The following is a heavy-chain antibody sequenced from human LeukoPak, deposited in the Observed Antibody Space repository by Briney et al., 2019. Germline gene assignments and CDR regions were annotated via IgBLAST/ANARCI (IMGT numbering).Heavy chain of an antibody. J-gene: IGHJ5*02. D-gene: IGHD6-13*01. CDR3: ARGKSSRRNWFDP. CDR1: GGAFSGYY. V-gene: IGHV4-34*01. CDR2: INHSGST. Sequence: SETLSLTCAVYGGAFSGYYWGWIRQPPGKGLEWIGEINHSGSTNYNPSLKSRVTISVDTSKNQFSLKLSSVTAADTAVYYCARGKSSRRNWFDPWGQGTLVTVSS.